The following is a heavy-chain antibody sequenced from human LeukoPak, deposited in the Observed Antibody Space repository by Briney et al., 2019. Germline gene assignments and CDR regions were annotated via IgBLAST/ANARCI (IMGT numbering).Heavy chain of an antibody. CDR3: ARGGSGWHNWFDP. CDR2: SYYSGTT. V-gene: IGHV4-59*01. D-gene: IGHD6-19*01. CDR1: GGSITHYY. Sequence: SETLSLTCTVSGGSITHYYWSWIRQPPGKGLEWIGYSYYSGTTKWNPSLKGRVTISVDTSRNQFSLKLTSMTAADTAVYYCARGGSGWHNWFDPWGQGTLVTVSS. J-gene: IGHJ5*02.